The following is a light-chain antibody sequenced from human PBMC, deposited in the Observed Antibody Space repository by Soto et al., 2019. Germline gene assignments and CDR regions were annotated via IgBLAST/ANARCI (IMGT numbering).Light chain of an antibody. J-gene: IGKJ4*01. CDR2: GAS. Sequence: DIVMTQSPATLSVSPGERVTLSCRASQSVSSSLAWYQQKPGQGPRLLIFGASTRATGIPARFSGSGSGTEFTLTISSLQSGDFGVYYCQQYYHLLTFGGGTRWIS. CDR1: QSVSSS. CDR3: QQYYHLLT. V-gene: IGKV3-15*01.